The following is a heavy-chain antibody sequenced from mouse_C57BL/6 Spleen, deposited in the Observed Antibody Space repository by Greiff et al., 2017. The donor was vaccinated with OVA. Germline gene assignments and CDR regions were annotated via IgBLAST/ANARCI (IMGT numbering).Heavy chain of an antibody. CDR3: ILTAVAY. J-gene: IGHJ3*01. CDR1: GFTFSNYW. D-gene: IGHD4-1*01. Sequence: DVMLVESGGGLVQPGGSMKLSCVASGFTFSNYWMNWVRQSPEKGLEWVAQIRLKSDNYATHYAESVKGRFTISRDDSKSSVYLQMNNLRAEDTGIYYCILTAVAYWGQGTLVTVSA. CDR2: IRLKSDNYAT. V-gene: IGHV6-3*01.